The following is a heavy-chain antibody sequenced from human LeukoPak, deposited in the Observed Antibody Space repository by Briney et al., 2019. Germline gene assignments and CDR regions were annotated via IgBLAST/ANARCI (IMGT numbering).Heavy chain of an antibody. Sequence: ASVKVSCKSSGYIFTRYAISWVRQAPGQGLEWMGWISAYNGNTNYAQKLQGRVTMTTDTSTSTAYMELRSLRSDDTAVYYCARIVGRVSGMDVWGQGTTVTVSS. CDR1: GYIFTRYA. J-gene: IGHJ6*02. V-gene: IGHV1-18*01. CDR2: ISAYNGNT. CDR3: ARIVGRVSGMDV. D-gene: IGHD2-15*01.